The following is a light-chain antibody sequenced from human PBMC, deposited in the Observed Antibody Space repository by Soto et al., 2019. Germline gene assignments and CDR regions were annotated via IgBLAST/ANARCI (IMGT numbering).Light chain of an antibody. J-gene: IGKJ1*01. Sequence: DIQMTQPPSTLSASVGDRVTITCRASQSISSWLAWYQQKPGKAPKLLIYDVSSLESGVPSRFSGSGSGTEFTLTISSLQPDDLATYYCQQYNNYWTFGQGTKVDIK. CDR3: QQYNNYWT. CDR1: QSISSW. CDR2: DVS. V-gene: IGKV1-5*01.